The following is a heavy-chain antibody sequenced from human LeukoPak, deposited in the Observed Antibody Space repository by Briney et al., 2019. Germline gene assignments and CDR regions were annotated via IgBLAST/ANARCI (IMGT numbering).Heavy chain of an antibody. CDR1: GFTFSSSA. CDR3: AKDRDDSSGFYRDY. CDR2: ISGSGGSI. V-gene: IGHV3-23*01. Sequence: GGSLRLSCAASGFTFSSSAMSWARQAPGKGLAWVSSISGSGGSIYYPDSVRGRFTISRDNSKNTLYLQMNSLRAKDTAVYYCAKDRDDSSGFYRDYWGQGTLVTVSS. D-gene: IGHD3-22*01. J-gene: IGHJ4*02.